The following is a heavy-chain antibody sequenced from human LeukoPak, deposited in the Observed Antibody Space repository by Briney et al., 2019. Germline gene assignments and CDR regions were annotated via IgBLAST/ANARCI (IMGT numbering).Heavy chain of an antibody. CDR2: IYPGDSDT. Sequence: GESLKISCKASGYGFTSYWIGWVRQMPGKGLEWMGIIYPGDSDTRYSPSFQGQVTISADKSISTAYLQWSSLKASDTAMYYCARRAYCGGDCYYFDYWGQGTLVTVSS. CDR1: GYGFTSYW. CDR3: ARRAYCGGDCYYFDY. V-gene: IGHV5-51*01. J-gene: IGHJ4*02. D-gene: IGHD2-21*02.